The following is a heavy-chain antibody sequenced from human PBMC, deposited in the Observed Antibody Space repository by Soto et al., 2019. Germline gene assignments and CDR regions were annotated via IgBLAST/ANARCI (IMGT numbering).Heavy chain of an antibody. V-gene: IGHV1-46*01. CDR3: ARSHCSGGSCYLGAFAI. J-gene: IGHJ3*02. CDR1: GYTYINFF. Sequence: QVQLVQSGAEVQKPGASVKISCKASGYTYINFFIHWVRQAPGQGLEWVGLINPSGGATTYPQKVQGRVTMSRDTSTSTVYMDVSSLRFDDTAVYYCARSHCSGGSCYLGAFAIWGQGTLVTVSS. CDR2: INPSGGAT. D-gene: IGHD2-15*01.